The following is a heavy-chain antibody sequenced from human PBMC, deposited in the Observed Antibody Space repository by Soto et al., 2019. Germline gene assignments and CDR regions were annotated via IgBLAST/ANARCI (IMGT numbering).Heavy chain of an antibody. Sequence: GGALRLSCAGSGCTFSMYRMHGVRQAPGKGLVWVAVISYDGSNKYYADSVKGRFTISRDNSKNTLYLQMNSLRAEDTAVYYCAKIRLRRYCSGGSCYSDRDYWGQGT. CDR2: ISYDGSNK. J-gene: IGHJ4*02. D-gene: IGHD2-15*01. CDR3: AKIRLRRYCSGGSCYSDRDY. CDR1: GCTFSMYR. V-gene: IGHV3-30*18.